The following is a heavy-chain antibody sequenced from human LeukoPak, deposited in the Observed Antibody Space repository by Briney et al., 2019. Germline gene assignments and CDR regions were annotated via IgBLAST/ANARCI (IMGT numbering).Heavy chain of an antibody. D-gene: IGHD3-3*01. CDR3: AKVGYDFWSGYYPFDY. J-gene: IGHJ4*02. CDR1: GLTFSTYA. V-gene: IGHV3-30*02. Sequence: GGSLRLSCAASGLTFSTYAMHWVRQAPGKGLEGVAFIRYDRSNKYYADSVKGRFTISRDNSKNTLFLQMNSLRAEDTAVYHCAKVGYDFWSGYYPFDYWGQGTLVTVSS. CDR2: IRYDRSNK.